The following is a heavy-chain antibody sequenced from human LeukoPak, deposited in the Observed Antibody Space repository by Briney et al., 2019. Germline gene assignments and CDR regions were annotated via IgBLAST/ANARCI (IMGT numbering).Heavy chain of an antibody. J-gene: IGHJ4*02. CDR3: ARAPYGDNGYTAEVADY. CDR1: GFTVSSNS. Sequence: GGSLRLSCTVSGFTVSSNSMSWVRQAPGKGLEWVSFIYSGNTHYSDSVKGRFTISRDNSKNTLYLQMNSLRAEDTAVYYCARAPYGDNGYTAEVADYWGQGTLVTVSS. V-gene: IGHV3-53*01. D-gene: IGHD3-16*01. CDR2: IYSGNT.